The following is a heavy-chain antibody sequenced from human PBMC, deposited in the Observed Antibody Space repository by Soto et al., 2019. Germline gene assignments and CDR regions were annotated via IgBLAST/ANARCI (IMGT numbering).Heavy chain of an antibody. J-gene: IGHJ6*02. CDR1: GFTFSSYG. CDR3: AKVMIVVAPAATLYYYYGMDV. D-gene: IGHD2-2*01. CDR2: ISYDGSNK. V-gene: IGHV3-30*18. Sequence: QVQLVESGGGVVQPGRSLRLSCAASGFTFSSYGMHWVRQAPGKGLEWVAVISYDGSNKYYADSVKGRFTISRDNSKNTLYLQMNSLRAEDTAVYYCAKVMIVVAPAATLYYYYGMDVWGQGTTVTVSS.